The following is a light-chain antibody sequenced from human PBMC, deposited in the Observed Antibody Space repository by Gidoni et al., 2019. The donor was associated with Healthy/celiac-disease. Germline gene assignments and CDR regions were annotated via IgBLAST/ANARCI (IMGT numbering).Light chain of an antibody. Sequence: QSVLPQPPSASGTPGPRVTISCSGSSSNIGSNTVNWYQQLPGTAPKLLIYSNNQRPSGVPDRFSGSKSGTSASLAISGLQSEDEADYYCAAWDDSLNGLVFGGGTKLTVL. CDR2: SNN. V-gene: IGLV1-44*01. J-gene: IGLJ3*02. CDR1: SSNIGSNT. CDR3: AAWDDSLNGLV.